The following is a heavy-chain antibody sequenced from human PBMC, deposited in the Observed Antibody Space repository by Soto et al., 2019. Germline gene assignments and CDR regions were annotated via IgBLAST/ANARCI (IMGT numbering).Heavy chain of an antibody. CDR3: ARDRGWSLFDY. J-gene: IGHJ4*02. CDR1: GFTFSTYK. Sequence: PGGSLRLSCAASGFTFSTYKMNWVRQAPGKGLEWVSYISSSSTIYYADSVKGRFTISRDNAKNSLYLQMNSLRAEDTAVYYCARDRGWSLFDYWGQGTLVTVSS. CDR2: ISSSSTI. D-gene: IGHD6-19*01. V-gene: IGHV3-48*01.